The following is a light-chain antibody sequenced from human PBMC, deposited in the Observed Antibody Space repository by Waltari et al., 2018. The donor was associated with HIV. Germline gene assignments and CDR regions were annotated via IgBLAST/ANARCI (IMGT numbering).Light chain of an antibody. CDR2: GAS. J-gene: IGKJ5*01. CDR1: QLVSSN. CDR3: QQYNNWPFT. Sequence: EKVMTQSPATLSVSPGERATLSCRASQLVSSNLAWYQQKPGQAPRLLISGASTRATGIPARFSGSGSGTEFILTISSLQSEDFAVYFCQQYNNWPFTFGQGTRLEIK. V-gene: IGKV3-15*01.